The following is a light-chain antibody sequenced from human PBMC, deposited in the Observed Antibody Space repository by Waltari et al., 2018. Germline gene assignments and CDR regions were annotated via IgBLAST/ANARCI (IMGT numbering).Light chain of an antibody. CDR2: ATS. CDR1: QNIYSY. V-gene: IGKV1-39*01. J-gene: IGKJ1*01. CDR3: QQTSSPPQT. Sequence: DIQMTQSPSSLSASVGDRITITCRSSQNIYSYLNWYQQKPGRAPELLIYATSSLLRGVPSRFRGRGTGTDFTLNIINLQPEDIATYYWQQTSSPPQTFGQGTKVE.